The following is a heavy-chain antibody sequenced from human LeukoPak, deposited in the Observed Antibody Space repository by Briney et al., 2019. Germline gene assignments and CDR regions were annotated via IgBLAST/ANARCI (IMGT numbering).Heavy chain of an antibody. J-gene: IGHJ5*02. CDR3: AREMGYYDILTGYYTLYNWFDP. D-gene: IGHD3-9*01. CDR1: GGTFSSYA. V-gene: IGHV1-69*13. Sequence: SVKVSCKASGGTFSSYAISWVRQAPGQGLEWMGGIIPIFGTANYAQKFQGRVTITADESTSTAYMELSGLRSEDTAVYYCAREMGYYDILTGYYTLYNWFDPWGQGTLVTVSS. CDR2: IIPIFGTA.